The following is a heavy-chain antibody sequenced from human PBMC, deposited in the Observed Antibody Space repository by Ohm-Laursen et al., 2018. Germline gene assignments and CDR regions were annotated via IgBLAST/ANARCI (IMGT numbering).Heavy chain of an antibody. D-gene: IGHD6-13*01. CDR3: AREVAGAGDY. CDR1: GDSISSYY. Sequence: SETLSLTCTVSGDSISSYYWSWIRQPAGKGLQWIGRVSTSGSTNYNPSLKSRVTMSVDTPKNQVSLKLSSVTAADTAMYYCAREVAGAGDYWGQGTLVTVSS. CDR2: VSTSGST. J-gene: IGHJ4*02. V-gene: IGHV4-4*07.